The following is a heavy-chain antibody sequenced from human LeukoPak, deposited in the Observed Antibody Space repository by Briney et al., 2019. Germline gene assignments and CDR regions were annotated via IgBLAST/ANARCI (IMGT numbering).Heavy chain of an antibody. CDR2: ISWDGGST. Sequence: GGSLRLSCAASGFTFDDYTMHWVRQAPGKGLEGVSLISWDGGSTYYADSVKGRFTISRDNSKNSLYLQMNSLRTEDTALYYCAKGITIFGVAYIYYYYYMDVWGKGTTVTVSS. V-gene: IGHV3-43*01. D-gene: IGHD3-3*01. CDR1: GFTFDDYT. J-gene: IGHJ6*03. CDR3: AKGITIFGVAYIYYYYYMDV.